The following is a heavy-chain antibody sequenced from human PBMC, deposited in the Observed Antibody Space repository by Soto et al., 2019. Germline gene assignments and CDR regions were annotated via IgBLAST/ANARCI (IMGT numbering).Heavy chain of an antibody. Sequence: PGGSLRLSCTTSGFTFSSYSMHWLRQAPGKGLEWVAVTSSSGGTTFYADSVKGRFTVSRDNSKNTLYLQMNSLRGEDTAVYYCAREVVLTEWYVGYWGQGTLVTVSS. CDR3: AREVVLTEWYVGY. CDR1: GFTFSSYS. D-gene: IGHD2-21*01. CDR2: TSSSGGTT. V-gene: IGHV3-30-3*01. J-gene: IGHJ4*02.